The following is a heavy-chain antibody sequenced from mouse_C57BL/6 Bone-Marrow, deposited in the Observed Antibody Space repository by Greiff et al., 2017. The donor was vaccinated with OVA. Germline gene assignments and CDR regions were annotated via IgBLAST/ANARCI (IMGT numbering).Heavy chain of an antibody. CDR1: GFTFSNYW. CDR2: IRLKSDNYAT. V-gene: IGHV6-3*01. J-gene: IGHJ1*03. CDR3: TLLWYFDV. Sequence: EVQVVESGGGLVQPGGSMKLSCVASGFTFSNYWMNWVRQSPEKGLEWVAQIRLKSDNYATHYAESVKGRFTISRDDSKSSVYLQMNNLRAEDTGIYYCTLLWYFDVWGTGTTVTVSS.